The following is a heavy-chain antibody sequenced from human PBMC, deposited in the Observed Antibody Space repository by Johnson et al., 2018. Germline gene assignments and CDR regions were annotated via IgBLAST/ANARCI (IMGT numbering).Heavy chain of an antibody. Sequence: QVQLVQSGGGVVQPRRSLGLSCAASGFTFSSYGMHWVRQAPGKGLEWVAVISYDGSNKYYADAVKGRFTISRDNSKNTLYLQMNSLRAEDTAVYYCARPNEPTLTTSDYFDYWGRGTLVTVSS. D-gene: IGHD4-17*01. CDR3: ARPNEPTLTTSDYFDY. J-gene: IGHJ4*02. V-gene: IGHV3-30*03. CDR1: GFTFSSYG. CDR2: ISYDGSNK.